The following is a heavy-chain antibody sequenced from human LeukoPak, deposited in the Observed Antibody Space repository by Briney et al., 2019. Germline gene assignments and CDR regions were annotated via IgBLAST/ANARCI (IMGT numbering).Heavy chain of an antibody. D-gene: IGHD6-13*01. CDR2: GYITGSA. V-gene: IGHV4-4*07. CDR3: ARVYTGSWYGIYMDV. CDR1: GGPISGHY. J-gene: IGHJ6*03. Sequence: SETLSLICTVSGGPISGHYWSWIRQPAGKGREWIGRGYITGSANYNPSLKSRVTMSVDTSKNQFSLKLSSLTAADTAVYYCARVYTGSWYGIYMDVWGKGTTVTVSS.